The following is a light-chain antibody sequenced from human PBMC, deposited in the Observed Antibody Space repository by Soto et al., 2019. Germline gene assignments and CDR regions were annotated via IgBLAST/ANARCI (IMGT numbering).Light chain of an antibody. V-gene: IGLV2-14*01. CDR3: SSYAGSNTYA. J-gene: IGLJ1*01. CDR1: SSDVGGYNY. Sequence: QSALTQPASVSGPPGQSITISCTGTSSDVGGYNYVSWYQHHPGKAPKLMIYEVSNRPSGVSNRFSGSKSGNTASLTISGLQADDEADYYCSSYAGSNTYAFGTGTKVTVL. CDR2: EVS.